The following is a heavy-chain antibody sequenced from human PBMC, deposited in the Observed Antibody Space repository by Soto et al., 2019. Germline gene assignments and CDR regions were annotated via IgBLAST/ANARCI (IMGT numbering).Heavy chain of an antibody. D-gene: IGHD3-3*02. CDR3: AKDAATIFGNVGYFDY. Sequence: HPGGSLRLSCAASGFSFSSYAMNWVRQAPGKGLEWVSGISGIGGTTYNADSVRGRYTISRDNSKKTLYLQMNSLRAEDTATYYCAKDAATIFGNVGYFDYWGQGALVTVSS. V-gene: IGHV3-23*01. J-gene: IGHJ4*02. CDR1: GFSFSSYA. CDR2: ISGIGGTT.